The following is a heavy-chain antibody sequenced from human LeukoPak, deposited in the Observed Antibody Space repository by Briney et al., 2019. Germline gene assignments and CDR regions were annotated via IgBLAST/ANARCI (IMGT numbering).Heavy chain of an antibody. D-gene: IGHD3-10*01. CDR3: ARDLSGLYGSGSSRYNSFDP. Sequence: PGGSLRLSCAASGFTFSSYSMNWVRQAPGKGLEWVSSISSSSSYIYYADSVKGRFTVSRDNAKSSLYLQMNSLRAEDTAVYYCARDLSGLYGSGSSRYNSFDPWGQGTLVTVSS. CDR1: GFTFSSYS. CDR2: ISSSSSYI. V-gene: IGHV3-21*01. J-gene: IGHJ5*02.